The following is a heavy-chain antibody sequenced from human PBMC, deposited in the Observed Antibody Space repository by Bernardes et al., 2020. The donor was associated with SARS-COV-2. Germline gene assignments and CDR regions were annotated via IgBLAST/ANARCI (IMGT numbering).Heavy chain of an antibody. CDR1: GGSISSSSYY. CDR3: ARISTIFGVVPTDFDY. CDR2: IYYSGST. V-gene: IGHV4-39*01. D-gene: IGHD3-3*01. J-gene: IGHJ4*02. Sequence: SETLSLTCTVSGGSISSSSYYWGWIRQPPGKGLEWIGSIYYSGSTYYNPSLKSRVTISVDTSKNQFSLKLSSVTAADTAVYYCARISTIFGVVPTDFDYWGEGTLVTVSS.